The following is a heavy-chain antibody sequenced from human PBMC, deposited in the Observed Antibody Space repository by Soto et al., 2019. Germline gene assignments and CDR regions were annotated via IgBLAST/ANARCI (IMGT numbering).Heavy chain of an antibody. Sequence: PGETLKISCKGSGYSFAGYWITWVRQKPGKGLEWMGRIDPSDSQTYYSPSFRGHVTISATKSITTVFLQWSSLRASDTAMYYCARQIYDSDTGPNFQYYFDSWGQGTPVTVSS. J-gene: IGHJ4*02. CDR3: ARQIYDSDTGPNFQYYFDS. D-gene: IGHD3-22*01. CDR2: IDPSDSQT. V-gene: IGHV5-10-1*01. CDR1: GYSFAGYW.